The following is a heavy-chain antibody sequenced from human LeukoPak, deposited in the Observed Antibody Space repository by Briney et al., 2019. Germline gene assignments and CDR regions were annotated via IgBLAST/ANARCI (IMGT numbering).Heavy chain of an antibody. Sequence: GGSLRLSCAASGFTFSSYSMNWVRQAPGKGLEWVSSISSSSSYIYYADSVKGRFTISRDNAKNSLYLQMNSLRAEDTAVYYCARSMVRGVINAPNFDYWGQGTLVTVSS. CDR1: GFTFSSYS. J-gene: IGHJ4*02. D-gene: IGHD3-10*01. V-gene: IGHV3-21*01. CDR3: ARSMVRGVINAPNFDY. CDR2: ISSSSSYI.